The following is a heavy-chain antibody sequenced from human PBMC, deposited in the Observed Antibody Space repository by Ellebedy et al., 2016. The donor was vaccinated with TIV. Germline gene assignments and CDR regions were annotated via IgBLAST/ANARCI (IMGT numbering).Heavy chain of an antibody. D-gene: IGHD4-17*01. CDR1: GYTFTSYA. V-gene: IGHV1-3*01. Sequence: AASVKVSCKASGYTFTSYAMHWVRQAPGQRLEWMGWINAGNGNTKYSQKFQGRVTITRDTSASTAYMELSSLRSEDTAVYYCATDYERVGYFDYWGQGTLFTVSS. CDR2: INAGNGNT. CDR3: ATDYERVGYFDY. J-gene: IGHJ4*02.